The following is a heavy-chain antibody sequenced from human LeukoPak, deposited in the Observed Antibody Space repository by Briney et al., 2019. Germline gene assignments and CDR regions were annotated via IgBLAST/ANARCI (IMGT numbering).Heavy chain of an antibody. CDR2: ISSSSSTI. CDR3: ARGGEEDYDYVWGSHRYTLVYAFDI. CDR1: GFTFSSYS. V-gene: IGHV3-48*01. J-gene: IGHJ3*02. Sequence: GGSLRLSCAASGFTFSSYSMNWVRQAPGKGLEWVSYISSSSSTIYYADSVKGRFTISRDNAKNSLYLQMNSLRAEDTAVYYCARGGEEDYDYVWGSHRYTLVYAFDIWGQGTMVTVSS. D-gene: IGHD3-16*02.